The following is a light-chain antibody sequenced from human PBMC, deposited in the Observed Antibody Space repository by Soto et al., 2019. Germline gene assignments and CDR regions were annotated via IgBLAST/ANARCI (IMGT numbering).Light chain of an antibody. Sequence: DIQMTQSPSTLSASVGDRVTITCRASQSISSWLAWYQQKPGKAPKLLIYAASSLQSGVPSRFSGSGSGTDFILTISSLQPEDFATYYCQQANSFLRTFGQGTKVDIK. J-gene: IGKJ1*01. CDR1: QSISSW. CDR3: QQANSFLRT. V-gene: IGKV1-12*01. CDR2: AAS.